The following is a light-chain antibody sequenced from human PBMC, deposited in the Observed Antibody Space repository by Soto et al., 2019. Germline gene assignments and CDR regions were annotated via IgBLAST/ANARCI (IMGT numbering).Light chain of an antibody. CDR1: QGISSR. CDR3: QQANSFPLT. V-gene: IGKV1-12*01. J-gene: IGKJ4*01. Sequence: DIQMTQSPSSVSASVGDRVTITWRASQGISSRLAWYQQKPGKAPNLLIYAASNLQSGGPSRFSGSGSETDFTLTIGSLQAEDFATYFCQQANSFPLTFGGGTKVEIK. CDR2: AAS.